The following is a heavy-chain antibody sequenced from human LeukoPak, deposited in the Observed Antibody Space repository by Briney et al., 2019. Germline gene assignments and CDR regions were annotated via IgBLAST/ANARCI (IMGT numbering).Heavy chain of an antibody. CDR2: IYYSGST. V-gene: IGHV4-31*03. D-gene: IGHD2-21*02. CDR1: GGSISSGGYY. Sequence: SETLSLTCTVSGGSISSGGYYWSWIRQHPGKGLECIGYIYYSGSTYYNPSLKSRVTISVDTSKNQFSLKLTSVTAADTAVYYCARRNMVTADNFDYWGQGTLVTVSS. J-gene: IGHJ4*02. CDR3: ARRNMVTADNFDY.